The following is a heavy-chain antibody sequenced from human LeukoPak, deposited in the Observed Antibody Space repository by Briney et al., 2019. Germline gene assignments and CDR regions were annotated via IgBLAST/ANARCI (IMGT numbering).Heavy chain of an antibody. CDR3: AKTMKIYFDY. Sequence: PRGSLRLSCAASGFTFSSYAMSWVRQAPGKGLEWVSAISGSGGSTYYADSVKGRFTISRGNSKNTLYLQMNSLRAEDTAVYYCAKTMKIYFDYWGQGTLVTVSS. D-gene: IGHD3-22*01. CDR2: ISGSGGST. CDR1: GFTFSSYA. J-gene: IGHJ4*02. V-gene: IGHV3-23*01.